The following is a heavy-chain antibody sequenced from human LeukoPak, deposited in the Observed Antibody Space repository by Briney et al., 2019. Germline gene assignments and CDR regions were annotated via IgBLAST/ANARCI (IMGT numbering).Heavy chain of an antibody. V-gene: IGHV4-59*08. CDR1: GGSIRSYY. D-gene: IGHD6-19*01. CDR3: ARQEYSSGWYYFDF. CDR2: MYSSGST. J-gene: IGHJ4*02. Sequence: SETLFLTCTVPGGSIRSYYWNWIRQPPGKGLEWIGYMYSSGSTNYSPSLKSRVTISLDTSKNQFSLKLNSVTAADTAVYYCARQEYSSGWYYFDFWGQGTLVTVSS.